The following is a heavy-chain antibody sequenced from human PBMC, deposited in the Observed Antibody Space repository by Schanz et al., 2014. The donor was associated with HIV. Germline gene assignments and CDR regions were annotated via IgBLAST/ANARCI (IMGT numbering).Heavy chain of an antibody. CDR2: ISYDGSNK. J-gene: IGHJ4*02. CDR3: ARDGSLNRGFDY. D-gene: IGHD3-10*01. V-gene: IGHV3-30*03. Sequence: QVQLVESGGGVVQPGRSLRLSCAASGFIFSSYGMHWVRQAPGKGLEWVAVISYDGSNKYYADSVKGRFTISRDNSKNTLYLQMNSLRAEDTAVYYCARDGSLNRGFDYWGQGTLVTVSS. CDR1: GFIFSSYG.